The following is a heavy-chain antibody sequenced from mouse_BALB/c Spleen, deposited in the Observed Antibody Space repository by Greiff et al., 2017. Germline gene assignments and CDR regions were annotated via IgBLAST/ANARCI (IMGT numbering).Heavy chain of an antibody. Sequence: DVQLQESRPGLVKPSQSLSLTCSVTGYSITSGYYWNWIRQFPGNKLEWMGYISYDGSNNYNPSLKNRISITRDTSKNQFFLKLNSVTTEDTATYYCARQDHYGYAMDYWGQGTSVTVSS. D-gene: IGHD1-1*01. J-gene: IGHJ4*01. CDR3: ARQDHYGYAMDY. CDR2: ISYDGSN. CDR1: GYSITSGYY. V-gene: IGHV3-6*02.